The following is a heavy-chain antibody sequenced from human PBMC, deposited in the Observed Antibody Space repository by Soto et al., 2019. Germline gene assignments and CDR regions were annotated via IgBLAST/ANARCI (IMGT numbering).Heavy chain of an antibody. J-gene: IGHJ6*02. CDR1: GFTFTAYY. Sequence: ASVKVSCKASGFTFTAYYMHWVRQAPGQGLEWMGWINPNSGDTNYAQKFQGWVTMTRDTSISTAYMELSRLRSDDTAFYYCARSLGPLYGMDVWGQGTSVTVSS. D-gene: IGHD7-27*01. CDR3: ARSLGPLYGMDV. V-gene: IGHV1-2*04. CDR2: INPNSGDT.